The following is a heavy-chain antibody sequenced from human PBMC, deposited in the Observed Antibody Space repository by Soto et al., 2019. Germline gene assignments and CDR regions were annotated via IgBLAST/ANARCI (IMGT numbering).Heavy chain of an antibody. CDR1: GGSISGGGSY. CDR3: ARTVLGPDLLADSFVDYYYYMDV. D-gene: IGHD3-9*01. CDR2: VYYTGSI. J-gene: IGHJ6*03. Sequence: SETLSLTCPVSGGSISGGGSYWSWIRQRPGKGLEWIGYVYYTGSISYNPSLKRRVTFSADSSRGQFSLRLNSVTAADTAVYYCARTVLGPDLLADSFVDYYYYMDVWGQGTTVTVS. V-gene: IGHV4-61*08.